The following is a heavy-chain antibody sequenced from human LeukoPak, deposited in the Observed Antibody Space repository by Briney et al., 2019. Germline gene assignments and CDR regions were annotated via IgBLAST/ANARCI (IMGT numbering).Heavy chain of an antibody. CDR3: ARRGCGYAFDI. D-gene: IGHD2-15*01. J-gene: IGHJ3*02. CDR1: GYSISSGYY. CDR2: IYHSGST. V-gene: IGHV4-38-2*01. Sequence: SETLSLTCAVSGYSISSGYYWGWIRQPPGRGLEWIGSIYHSGSTFYNPSLKSRITISVDTSKNQFSLKLSSATAADTAVYYCARRGCGYAFDIWGQGTMVTVSS.